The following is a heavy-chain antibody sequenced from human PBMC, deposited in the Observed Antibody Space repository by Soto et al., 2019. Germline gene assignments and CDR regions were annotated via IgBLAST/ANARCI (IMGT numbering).Heavy chain of an antibody. D-gene: IGHD2-2*01. CDR2: IDPSDSYT. Sequence: GESLKISCKGSGYSFTSYWISRVRQMPGKGLEWMGRIDPSDSYTNYSPSFQGHVTISADKSISTASMQWSSLTASDTAMYYCAHLGDIVVVSAAMSGNYWGQGTRVTVSS. V-gene: IGHV5-10-1*01. J-gene: IGHJ4*02. CDR3: AHLGDIVVVSAAMSGNY. CDR1: GYSFTSYW.